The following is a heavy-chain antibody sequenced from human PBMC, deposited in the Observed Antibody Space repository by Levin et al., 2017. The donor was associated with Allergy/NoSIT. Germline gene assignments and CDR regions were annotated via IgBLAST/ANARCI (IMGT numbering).Heavy chain of an antibody. CDR2: ISYDGSNK. Sequence: LSLTCAASGFTFSSYGMHWVRQAPGKGLEWVAVISYDGSNKYYADSVKGRFTISRDNSKNTLYLQMNSLRAEDTAVYYCAKGSGYDFWSGFDYWGQGTLVTVSS. V-gene: IGHV3-30*18. CDR1: GFTFSSYG. J-gene: IGHJ4*02. CDR3: AKGSGYDFWSGFDY. D-gene: IGHD3-3*01.